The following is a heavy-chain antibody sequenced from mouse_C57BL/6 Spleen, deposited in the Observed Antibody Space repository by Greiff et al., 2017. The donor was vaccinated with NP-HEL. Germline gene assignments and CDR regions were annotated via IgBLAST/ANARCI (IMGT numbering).Heavy chain of an antibody. CDR2: IYPRSGNT. V-gene: IGHV1-81*01. CDR1: GYTFTSYG. Sequence: VQLQESGAELARPGASVKLSCKASGYTFTSYGISWVKQRTGQGLEWIGEIYPRSGNTYYNEKFKGKATLTADKSSSTAYMELRSLTSEDSAVYFCASRDSSVYFDYWGQGTTLTVSS. J-gene: IGHJ2*01. D-gene: IGHD3-2*02. CDR3: ASRDSSVYFDY.